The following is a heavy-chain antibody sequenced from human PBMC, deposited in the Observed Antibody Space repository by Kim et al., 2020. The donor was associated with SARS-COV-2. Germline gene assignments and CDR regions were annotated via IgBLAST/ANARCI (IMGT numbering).Heavy chain of an antibody. Sequence: ADAVKSRFTISRDNAKNSLYLQMNSQRAEDTAVYYCASVKAGYYKSGMDVWGQGTTVTVSS. V-gene: IGHV3-11*04. J-gene: IGHJ6*02. D-gene: IGHD3-9*01. CDR3: ASVKAGYYKSGMDV.